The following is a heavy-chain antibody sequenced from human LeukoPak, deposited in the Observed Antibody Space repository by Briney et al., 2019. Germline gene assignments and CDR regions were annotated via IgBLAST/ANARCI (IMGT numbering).Heavy chain of an antibody. CDR2: ISYSSSTI. V-gene: IGHV3-48*01. D-gene: IGHD3-9*01. J-gene: IGHJ5*02. Sequence: GGSLRLSCAASGFTFSSYSMNWARQAPGKGLEWVSYISYSSSTIYYADSVKGRFTISRDNSKNTLYLQMNSLRAEDTAVYYCAKDVYYDILTGYQAGLFDPWGQGTLVTVSS. CDR3: AKDVYYDILTGYQAGLFDP. CDR1: GFTFSSYS.